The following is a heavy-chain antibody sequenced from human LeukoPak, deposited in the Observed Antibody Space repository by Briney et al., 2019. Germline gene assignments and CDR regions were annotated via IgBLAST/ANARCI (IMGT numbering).Heavy chain of an antibody. CDR1: GYTFTSYG. V-gene: IGHV1-3*01. CDR2: INAGNGNT. Sequence: ASVKVSCKASGYTFTSYGISWVRQAPGQRLEWMGWINAGNGNTKYSQKFQGRVTITRDTSASTAYMELSSLRSEDTAVYYCARESAAGPHYYYYGMDVWGQGTTVTVSS. J-gene: IGHJ6*02. CDR3: ARESAAGPHYYYYGMDV. D-gene: IGHD6-13*01.